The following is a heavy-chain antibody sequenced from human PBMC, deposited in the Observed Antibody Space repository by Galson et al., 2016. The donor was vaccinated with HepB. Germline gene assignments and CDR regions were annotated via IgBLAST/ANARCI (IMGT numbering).Heavy chain of an antibody. CDR1: GFSFNIYR. CDR2: IKQDGSEK. CDR3: ARELATDAFDI. V-gene: IGHV3-7*03. D-gene: IGHD5-12*01. Sequence: SLRLSCAASGFSFNIYRMNWVRQAPGKGLEWVANIKQDGSEKYYVDSVKGRFTISRDNAQNSLYLQMNNLRAKDAAVYYCARELATDAFDIWGQGTMVTVSS. J-gene: IGHJ3*02.